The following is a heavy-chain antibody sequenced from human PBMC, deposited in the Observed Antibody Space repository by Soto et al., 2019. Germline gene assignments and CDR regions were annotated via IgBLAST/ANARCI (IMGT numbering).Heavy chain of an antibody. V-gene: IGHV4-30-2*01. Sequence: QLQLQDSGSGLVKPSQTLSLTCAVSGGSISSGGYSWSWIRQPPGKGLEWIGYIYHSGSTYYNPSLKCRVTISVDRSKNQFSLKLSSVTAADTAVYYCARVAGPWGQGTLVTVSS. CDR3: ARVAGP. CDR1: GGSISSGGYS. D-gene: IGHD6-25*01. J-gene: IGHJ5*02. CDR2: IYHSGST.